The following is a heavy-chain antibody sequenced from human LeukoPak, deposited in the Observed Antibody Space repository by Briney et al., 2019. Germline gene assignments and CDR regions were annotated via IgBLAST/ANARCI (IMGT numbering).Heavy chain of an antibody. V-gene: IGHV3-23*01. Sequence: SGGSLRLSCAASGFTFSTYSMNWVRQAPGKGLEWVSAISGSGGSTYYADSVKGRFTISRDNSKNTLYLQMNSLRAEDTAVYYCAKCIAARPVGAFDIWGQGTMVTVSS. J-gene: IGHJ3*02. CDR2: ISGSGGST. CDR3: AKCIAARPVGAFDI. D-gene: IGHD6-6*01. CDR1: GFTFSTYS.